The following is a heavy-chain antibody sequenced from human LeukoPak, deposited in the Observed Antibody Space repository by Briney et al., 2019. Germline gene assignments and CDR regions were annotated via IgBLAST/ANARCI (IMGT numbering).Heavy chain of an antibody. CDR1: GYTFTSYY. V-gene: IGHV1-46*01. J-gene: IGHJ4*02. CDR3: ARVKTYYDILTGYIIGWYFDY. CDR2: INPSGGST. Sequence: ASVTVSCKASGYTFTSYYMHWVRQAPGQGLEWMGIINPSGGSTSYAQKFQGRVTMTRDTSISTAYMELSRLRSDDTAVYYCARVKTYYDILTGYIIGWYFDYWGQGTLVTVSS. D-gene: IGHD3-9*01.